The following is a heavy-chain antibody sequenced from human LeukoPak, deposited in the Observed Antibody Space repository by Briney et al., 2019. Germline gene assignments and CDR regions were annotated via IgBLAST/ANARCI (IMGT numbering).Heavy chain of an antibody. CDR3: ARAESLYGGNLAAAFDI. D-gene: IGHD4-23*01. CDR2: ISAYNGNT. Sequence: ASVKVSCKASGYTFTSYGISWVRQAPGQGLEWMGWISAYNGNTNYEQKFQGRVTMTTDTSTSTAYMELRSLRCDDTALYYCARAESLYGGNLAAAFDIWGQGTMVTVSS. V-gene: IGHV1-18*01. J-gene: IGHJ3*02. CDR1: GYTFTSYG.